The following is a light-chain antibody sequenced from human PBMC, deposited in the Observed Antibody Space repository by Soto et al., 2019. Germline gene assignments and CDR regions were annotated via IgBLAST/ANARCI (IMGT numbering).Light chain of an antibody. J-gene: IGKJ4*01. Sequence: EIVVTQSPATLSLSPVSRATLSCRASQSVSSYLAWYQQKPGQAPRLLIYDASNRATGIPARFSGSGSGTDFTLTISSLEPEDFAVYYCQQRSNWLTFGGGTKVDIK. CDR1: QSVSSY. CDR2: DAS. V-gene: IGKV3-11*01. CDR3: QQRSNWLT.